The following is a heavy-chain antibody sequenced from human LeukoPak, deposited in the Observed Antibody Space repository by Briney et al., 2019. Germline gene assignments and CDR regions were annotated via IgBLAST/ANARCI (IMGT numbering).Heavy chain of an antibody. D-gene: IGHD3-10*01. CDR3: AKDRGGWFRELPY. Sequence: GGPLRLSCAASGFTFSSYAMSWVRQAPGKGLEWVSAISGSGGSTYYADSVKGRSTISRDNSRNTLYLQMNSLRAEDTAVYYCAKDRGGWFRELPYWGQGTLATVSS. CDR1: GFTFSSYA. V-gene: IGHV3-23*01. J-gene: IGHJ4*02. CDR2: ISGSGGST.